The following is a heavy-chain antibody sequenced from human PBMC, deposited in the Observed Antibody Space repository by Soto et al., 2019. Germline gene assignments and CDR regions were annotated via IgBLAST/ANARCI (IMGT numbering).Heavy chain of an antibody. CDR1: GGSFSGYY. Sequence: QVQLQQWGAGLLKPSETLSLTCAVYGGSFSGYYWSWIRQPPGKGLEWIGEINHSGSTNYNPSLKSRVTISVDTYKNQFSLKLSSVTAADTAVYYCARCSSMITFGGVIVFFDLWGRGTLVTVSS. V-gene: IGHV4-34*01. CDR2: INHSGST. CDR3: ARCSSMITFGGVIVFFDL. D-gene: IGHD3-16*02. J-gene: IGHJ2*01.